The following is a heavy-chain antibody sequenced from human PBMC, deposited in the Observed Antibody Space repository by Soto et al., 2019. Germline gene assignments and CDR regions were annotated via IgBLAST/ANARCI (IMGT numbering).Heavy chain of an antibody. CDR3: ARGFGSSWYCAFDI. D-gene: IGHD6-13*01. Sequence: GASVKVSCKASGYTFTSYAMHWVRRAPGQRLEWMGWINAGNGNTKYSQKFQGRVTITRDTSASTAYMELSSLRSEDTAVYYCARGFGSSWYCAFDIWGQGTMVTVSS. J-gene: IGHJ3*02. V-gene: IGHV1-3*01. CDR2: INAGNGNT. CDR1: GYTFTSYA.